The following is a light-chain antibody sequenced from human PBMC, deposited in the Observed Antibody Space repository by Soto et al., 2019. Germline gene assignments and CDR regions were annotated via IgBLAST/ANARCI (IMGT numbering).Light chain of an antibody. J-gene: IGKJ1*01. Sequence: EIVLTQSPATLSLSPGERATLSCRASQSVSSYLAWYQQKPGQAPRLLIYDSSNRATGIPARFIGSGSGTDFTLTISSLEPEDFAVYYCQQRKAFGQGTKVDIK. CDR1: QSVSSY. CDR3: QQRKA. CDR2: DSS. V-gene: IGKV3-11*01.